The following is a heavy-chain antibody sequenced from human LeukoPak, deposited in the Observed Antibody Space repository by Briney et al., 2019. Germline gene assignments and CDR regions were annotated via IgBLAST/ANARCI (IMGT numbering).Heavy chain of an antibody. CDR1: GGSITGGGDY. V-gene: IGHV4-31*03. J-gene: IGHJ4*02. Sequence: SETLSLTCTVSGGSITGGGDYWSWIRQHPGKGLEWIGYIYYSDNTYYNPSLKSRVTISADTSKNQFSLKLNSVTAADTAVYYCARARGDSSRLDYWGQGTLVTVSS. D-gene: IGHD4-17*01. CDR2: IYYSDNT. CDR3: ARARGDSSRLDY.